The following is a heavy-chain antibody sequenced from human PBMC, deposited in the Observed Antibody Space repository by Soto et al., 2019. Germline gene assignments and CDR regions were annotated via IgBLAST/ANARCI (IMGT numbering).Heavy chain of an antibody. V-gene: IGHV3-21*01. CDR3: ARSFGIAAAGVDY. CDR1: GFPFSSYS. Sequence: GGSLRLSCAASGFPFSSYSMNWVRQAPGKGLEWVSSISSSSSYIYYADSVKGRFTISRDNAKNSLYLQMNSLRAEDTAVYYCARSFGIAAAGVDYWGQGTLVTVSS. CDR2: ISSSSSYI. D-gene: IGHD6-13*01. J-gene: IGHJ4*02.